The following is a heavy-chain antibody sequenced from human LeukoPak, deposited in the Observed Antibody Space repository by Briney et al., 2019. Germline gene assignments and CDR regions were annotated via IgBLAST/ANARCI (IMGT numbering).Heavy chain of an antibody. CDR3: ARPGSGDYLFYYYYYMDV. CDR1: GFTFSSYW. Sequence: GGSLRLSCAASGFTFSSYWMSWVRQAPGKGLEWVANIKQDGSEKYYVDSVKGRFTISRDNAKNSLYLQMNSLRAEDTAVYYCARPGSGDYLFYYYYYMDVWGKGTTVTVSS. J-gene: IGHJ6*03. D-gene: IGHD4-17*01. CDR2: IKQDGSEK. V-gene: IGHV3-7*01.